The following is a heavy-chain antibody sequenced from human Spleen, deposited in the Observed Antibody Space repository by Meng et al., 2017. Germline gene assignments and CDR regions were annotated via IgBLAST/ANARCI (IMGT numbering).Heavy chain of an antibody. Sequence: QVQPVQSGPEVKKPGASVMVPCKASDYTFTGYGVSWVRQAPGQGLEWMAWLGAHDGDTSHAPKFQGRVTVSADRPTATAYMELRSLRSDDTAVYYCARGTPGRSYSDYWGQGTLVTVSS. D-gene: IGHD3-10*01. CDR2: LGAHDGDT. CDR3: ARGTPGRSYSDY. J-gene: IGHJ4*02. V-gene: IGHV1-18*01. CDR1: DYTFTGYG.